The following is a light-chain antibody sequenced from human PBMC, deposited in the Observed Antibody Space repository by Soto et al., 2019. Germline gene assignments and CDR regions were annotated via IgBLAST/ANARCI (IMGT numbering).Light chain of an antibody. CDR3: QQRSNWPRT. CDR2: DAS. CDR1: QSVGSS. Sequence: EIVLTQSPATRSLSPGERGSLSCRVSQSVGSSLAWYQQKPGQAPRLLIYDASNRATGIPARFSGSGSGTDFTLTISSLEPEDFVVYYCQQRSNWPRTFGQGTKVEIK. V-gene: IGKV3-11*01. J-gene: IGKJ1*01.